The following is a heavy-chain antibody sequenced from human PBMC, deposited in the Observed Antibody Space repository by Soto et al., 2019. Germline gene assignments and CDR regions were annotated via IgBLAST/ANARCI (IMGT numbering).Heavy chain of an antibody. Sequence: GGFLRLSCAASGIVFSDYMSWVRQAPGKGLEWISYITSSSSPIYYADSVKGRFTISRDNAKSSVYLQMNSLRAEDTAIYYCAREGGPRSYWGQGTLVTVS. V-gene: IGHV3-48*01. D-gene: IGHD2-15*01. CDR2: ITSSSSPI. CDR3: AREGGPRSY. J-gene: IGHJ4*02. CDR1: GIVFSDY.